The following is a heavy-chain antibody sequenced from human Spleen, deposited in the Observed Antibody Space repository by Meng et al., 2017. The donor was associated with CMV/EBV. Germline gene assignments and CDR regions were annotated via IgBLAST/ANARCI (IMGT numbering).Heavy chain of an antibody. Sequence: QARLQESGPGLVNPSQTLSLTCTVSGGSISSGDYYWSWIRQPPGKGLEWIGYIYYSGSTYYNPSLKSRVTISVDTSKNQFSLKLSSVTAADTAVYYCARSDLAAAGYNWIDPWGQGTLVTVSS. CDR3: ARSDLAAAGYNWIDP. D-gene: IGHD6-13*01. V-gene: IGHV4-30-4*08. CDR1: GGSISSGDYY. J-gene: IGHJ5*02. CDR2: IYYSGST.